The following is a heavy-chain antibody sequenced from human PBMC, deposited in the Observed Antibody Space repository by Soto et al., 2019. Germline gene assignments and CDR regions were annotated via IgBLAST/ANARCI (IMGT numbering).Heavy chain of an antibody. CDR1: GFTFDDYA. J-gene: IGHJ4*02. Sequence: EVQLVESGGGLVQPGRSLRLSCAASGFTFDDYAMHWVRQAPGKGLEWVSSISWNSDSIGYADSVKDRFTISRDNAKNSLYLQMNSLGAEDTALYYCAKESYSGSYSPFDYWGQGTLVTVSS. CDR3: AKESYSGSYSPFDY. V-gene: IGHV3-9*01. CDR2: ISWNSDSI. D-gene: IGHD1-26*01.